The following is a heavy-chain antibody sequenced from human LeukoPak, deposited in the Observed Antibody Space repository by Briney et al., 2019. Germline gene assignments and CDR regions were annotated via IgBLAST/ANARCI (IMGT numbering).Heavy chain of an antibody. CDR3: AKALCSGGTCYRFDY. J-gene: IGHJ4*02. D-gene: IGHD2-15*01. Sequence: GGSLRLSCAASGFTFISYAMSWVRQAPGKGLEWVSAISGSGGSTYSADSVKGRFTISRDNSKNTLYLQMNSLRAEDTAVYYCAKALCSGGTCYRFDYWGQGTLVTVSS. CDR1: GFTFISYA. CDR2: ISGSGGST. V-gene: IGHV3-23*01.